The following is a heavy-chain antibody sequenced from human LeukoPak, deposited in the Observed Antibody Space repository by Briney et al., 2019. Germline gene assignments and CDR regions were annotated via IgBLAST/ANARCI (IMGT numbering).Heavy chain of an antibody. CDR3: ARDPRYSSSWYSHRPYWYFDL. CDR2: ISSSSSYI. V-gene: IGHV3-21*01. J-gene: IGHJ2*01. D-gene: IGHD6-13*01. CDR1: GFTFSSYS. Sequence: PGGSLRLSCAASGFTFSSYSMNWVRQAPGKGLEWVSSISSSSSYIYYADSVKGRFTISRDNAKNSLYLQMNSLRAEDTAVYYCARDPRYSSSWYSHRPYWYFDLWGRGTLVTVSS.